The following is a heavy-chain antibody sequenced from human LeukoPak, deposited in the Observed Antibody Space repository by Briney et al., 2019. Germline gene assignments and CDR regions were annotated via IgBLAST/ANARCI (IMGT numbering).Heavy chain of an antibody. CDR1: GASITSDY. CDR3: ARFLVRGSNWSAFDI. V-gene: IGHV4-59*01. J-gene: IGHJ3*02. Sequence: PSETLSLTCAVSGASITSDYWSWIRQPPGKGLEWIAYIYYTGHTNINPSLKSRVAISMDTSKNQFSLSLSSVTAADTAVYYCARFLVRGSNWSAFDIWGQGTTVTASS. CDR2: IYYTGHT. D-gene: IGHD3-10*01.